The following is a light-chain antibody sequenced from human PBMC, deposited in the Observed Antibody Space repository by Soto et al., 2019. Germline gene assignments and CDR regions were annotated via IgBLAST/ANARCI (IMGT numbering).Light chain of an antibody. J-gene: IGKJ4*01. CDR2: DAS. Sequence: DIQMTQSPSTLSASVGDRVTITCRASQSIDTWLAWHQQKPGKAPKLLIYDASNLETGVPSRFSGSGSGTDFTFTISSLQPEDIATYYCQQYDNLPLTFGGGTKVDIK. CDR1: QSIDTW. CDR3: QQYDNLPLT. V-gene: IGKV1-33*01.